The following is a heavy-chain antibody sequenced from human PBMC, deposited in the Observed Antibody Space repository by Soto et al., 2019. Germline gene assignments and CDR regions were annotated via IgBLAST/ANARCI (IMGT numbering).Heavy chain of an antibody. J-gene: IGHJ6*02. CDR3: ARDRGRGGYSYGYYYYYGMDV. D-gene: IGHD5-18*01. V-gene: IGHV1-46*01. CDR1: GYTFTSYD. Sequence: ASVKVSCKASGYTFTSYDMHWVRQAPGQGLEWMGIINPSGGSTSYAQKLQGRVTMTRDTSTSTVYMELSSLRSEDTAVYYCARDRGRGGYSYGYYYYYGMDVWGQGTTVTVSS. CDR2: INPSGGST.